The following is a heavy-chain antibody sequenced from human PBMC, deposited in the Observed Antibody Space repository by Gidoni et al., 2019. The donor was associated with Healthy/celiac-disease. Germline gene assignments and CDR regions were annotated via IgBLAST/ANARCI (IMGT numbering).Heavy chain of an antibody. V-gene: IGHV3-15*01. CDR3: TTDVLRFLEWLLSFDY. CDR2: IKSKTDGGTT. D-gene: IGHD3-3*01. Sequence: EVQLVESGGGLVKPGGSLRLSCAASGFTFSNAWMSWVRQAPGKGLELVGRIKSKTDGGTTDYAAPVKGRFTISRDDSKNTLYLQMNSLKTEDTAVYYCTTDVLRFLEWLLSFDYWGQVTLVTVAS. CDR1: GFTFSNAW. J-gene: IGHJ4*02.